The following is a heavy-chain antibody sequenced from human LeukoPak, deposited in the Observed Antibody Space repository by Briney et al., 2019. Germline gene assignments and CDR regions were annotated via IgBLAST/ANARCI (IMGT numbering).Heavy chain of an antibody. Sequence: PGGSLRLSCAASGFTFSSYGMHWVRQAPGKGLEWVAVIWYDGSNKYYADSVKGRFTISRDNSKNTLYLQMNSLRAEDTAMYYCARVYSYGLYYFVYWGQGTLVTVSS. D-gene: IGHD5-18*01. CDR1: GFTFSSYG. V-gene: IGHV3-33*01. CDR3: ARVYSYGLYYFVY. CDR2: IWYDGSNK. J-gene: IGHJ4*02.